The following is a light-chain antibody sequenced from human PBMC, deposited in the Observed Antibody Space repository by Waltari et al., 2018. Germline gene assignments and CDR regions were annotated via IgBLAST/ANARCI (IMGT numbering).Light chain of an antibody. CDR3: QQRSNWLT. Sequence: IVLTQSPATLSLSPGERATLSRRASQSVSSYLAWYQQKPGQAPRLLIYDASNRATGIPARFSGSGSGTDFTLTISSLEPEDFAVYYCQQRSNWLTFGGGTKVEIK. J-gene: IGKJ4*01. V-gene: IGKV3-11*01. CDR1: QSVSSY. CDR2: DAS.